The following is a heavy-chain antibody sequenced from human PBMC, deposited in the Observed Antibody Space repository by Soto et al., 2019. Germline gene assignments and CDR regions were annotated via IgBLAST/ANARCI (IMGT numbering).Heavy chain of an antibody. CDR1: GGTFSSYA. CDR2: IIPIFGTA. D-gene: IGHD4-17*01. J-gene: IGHJ5*02. Sequence: GASVKVSCKASGGTFSSYAISWVRQAPGQGLEWMGGIIPIFGTANYAQKFQGRVTITADKSTSTAYMELSSLRSEDTAVYYCARDGDDYDSNWFDPWGQGTLVTVSS. V-gene: IGHV1-69*06. CDR3: ARDGDDYDSNWFDP.